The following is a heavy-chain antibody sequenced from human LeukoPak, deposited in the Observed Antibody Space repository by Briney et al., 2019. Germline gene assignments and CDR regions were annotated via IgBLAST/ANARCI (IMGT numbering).Heavy chain of an antibody. Sequence: GGSLRLSCAASGFTFIDHYMDWVRQAPGKGLEWIGRIRNKANSYTTEYAASVKGRFTVSRDDSKDSLFLQMNSLESEDTAVYYCARRNSVTQGLDNWGQGTLVTVSS. CDR2: IRNKANSYTT. CDR1: GFTFIDHY. J-gene: IGHJ4*02. D-gene: IGHD5/OR15-5a*01. CDR3: ARRNSVTQGLDN. V-gene: IGHV3-72*01.